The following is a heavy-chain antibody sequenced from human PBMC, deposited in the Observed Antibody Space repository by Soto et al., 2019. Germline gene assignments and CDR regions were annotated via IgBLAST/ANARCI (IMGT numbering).Heavy chain of an antibody. V-gene: IGHV1-69*13. CDR3: AKNQLGDHDPTYYYYYGMDV. D-gene: IGHD2-21*01. CDR1: GGTFSSYA. J-gene: IGHJ6*02. Sequence: ASVKVSCKASGGTFSSYAISWVRQAPGQGLEWMGGIIPIFGTANYAQKFQGRVTITADESTSTAYIELSSLGSEDTAVYYCAKNQLGDHDPTYYYYYGMDVWGQGTTVTVSS. CDR2: IIPIFGTA.